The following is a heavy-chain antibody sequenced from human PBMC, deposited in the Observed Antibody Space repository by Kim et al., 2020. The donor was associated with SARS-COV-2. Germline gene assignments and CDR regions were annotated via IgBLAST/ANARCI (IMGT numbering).Heavy chain of an antibody. D-gene: IGHD4-17*01. CDR1: GGSINNFC. V-gene: IGHV4-59*13. J-gene: IGHJ6*02. CDR2: ICYTGKT. CDR3: ARQGYSDWTSYYYGMDV. Sequence: SETLSLTCTVSGGSINNFCWNWIRQAPGKGLEWVGYICYTGKTNYNSSLKSRVILSLDTTKKQLSLKMRSLTAADTAVYYCARQGYSDWTSYYYGMDVWGQGTTVTVPS.